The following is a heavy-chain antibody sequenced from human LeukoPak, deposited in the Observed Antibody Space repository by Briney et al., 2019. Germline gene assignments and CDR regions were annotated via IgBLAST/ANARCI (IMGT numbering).Heavy chain of an antibody. Sequence: PGGSLRLSCGASEFNVNDYYMSWVSQDPGKGLEWISDIGGSDTIVAYAGSVEGRFTISRDIAKNSLFLQMNSLRADDTAVYYCARELVAGTFDHWGQGILVTVSS. CDR3: ARELVAGTFDH. CDR1: EFNVNDYY. V-gene: IGHV3-11*01. CDR2: IGGSDTIV. D-gene: IGHD1-7*01. J-gene: IGHJ4*02.